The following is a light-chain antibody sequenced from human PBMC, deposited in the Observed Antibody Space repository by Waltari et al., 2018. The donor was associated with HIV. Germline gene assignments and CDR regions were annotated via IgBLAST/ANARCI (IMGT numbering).Light chain of an antibody. CDR2: LGS. V-gene: IGKV2-28*01. CDR3: MQTLQTLT. CDR1: QSLLHSNGYNH. Sequence: DIVMTQSQLSLPVTPGGPASISSRSSQSLLHSNGYNHLDWYLQKPGQSPQRLIYLGSNRASGVADSVSDSGSGTDFTLKFSRVGAEDVGFYYCMQTLQTLTFGRGTHGEIK. J-gene: IGKJ4*01.